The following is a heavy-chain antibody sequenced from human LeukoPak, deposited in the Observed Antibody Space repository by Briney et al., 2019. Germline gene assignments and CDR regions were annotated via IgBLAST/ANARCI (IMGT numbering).Heavy chain of an antibody. D-gene: IGHD2-15*01. CDR3: ATGVAAATFRPFDT. J-gene: IGHJ3*02. V-gene: IGHV4-31*03. CDR1: GGSVTSGGRY. CDR2: IHYLGSSFQYSGNT. Sequence: SETLSLTCTVSGGSVTSGGRYWSWIRQLPGKGLEWIGYIHYLGSSFQYSGNTLYNPSLKSRATIWLDTSKKHFSLSLTSLTAADTGIYYCATGVAAATFRPFDTWGHGTMVTVSS.